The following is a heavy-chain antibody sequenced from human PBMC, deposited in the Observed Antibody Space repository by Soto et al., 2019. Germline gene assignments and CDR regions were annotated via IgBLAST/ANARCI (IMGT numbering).Heavy chain of an antibody. Sequence: ASVKVSCKASGYTFTSYYMHWVRQAPGQGLEWTGRINPSSGSTSYAQKFQGRVTITRDMSTSTAYMELSSLRSEDTAAYYCAADERYSSSWYIAFDIWGQGTMVTVS. CDR1: GYTFTSYY. D-gene: IGHD6-13*01. V-gene: IGHV1-46*01. J-gene: IGHJ3*02. CDR3: AADERYSSSWYIAFDI. CDR2: INPSSGST.